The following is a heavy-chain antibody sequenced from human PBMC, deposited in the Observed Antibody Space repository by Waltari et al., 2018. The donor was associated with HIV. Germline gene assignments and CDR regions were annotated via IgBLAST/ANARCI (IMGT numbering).Heavy chain of an antibody. CDR3: ARVGYSSSWYFDY. CDR2: IYYSGST. CDR1: GGSISSYY. D-gene: IGHD6-13*01. J-gene: IGHJ4*02. Sequence: QVQLQESGPGLVKPSETLSLTCTVPGGSISSYYWSWIRQPPGKGLEWIGYIYYSGSTNYNPSLKSRVTISVDTSKNQFSLKLSSVTAADTAVYYCARVGYSSSWYFDYWGQGTLVTVSS. V-gene: IGHV4-59*01.